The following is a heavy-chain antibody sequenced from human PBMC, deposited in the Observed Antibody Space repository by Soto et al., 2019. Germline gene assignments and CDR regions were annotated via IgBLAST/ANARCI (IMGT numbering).Heavy chain of an antibody. J-gene: IGHJ5*02. D-gene: IGHD5-12*01. V-gene: IGHV5-51*01. CDR3: ARHGGGYVFEAGTNWFDP. CDR2: IYPGDSDT. Sequence: GESLKISCTGSGYSFTRYWIGWVRQMPGKGLEWMGIIYPGDSDTRYSPSFQGQVTISADKSISTAYLQWSSLKASDTAMYYCARHGGGYVFEAGTNWFDPWGQGTLVTVSS. CDR1: GYSFTRYW.